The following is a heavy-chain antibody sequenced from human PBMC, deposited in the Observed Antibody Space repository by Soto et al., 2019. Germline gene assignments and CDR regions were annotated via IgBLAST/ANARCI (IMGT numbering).Heavy chain of an antibody. J-gene: IGHJ4*02. V-gene: IGHV3-11*01. Sequence: PGGSLRLSCAASGFTFSDYYMSWIRQAPGKGLEWVSYITSSGSTIYYADSVKGRFTIPRDNAKNSLYLQMNSLRAEDTAVYYCAREKTAMVTVDYWGQGTLVTVSS. CDR1: GFTFSDYY. CDR3: AREKTAMVTVDY. CDR2: ITSSGSTI. D-gene: IGHD5-18*01.